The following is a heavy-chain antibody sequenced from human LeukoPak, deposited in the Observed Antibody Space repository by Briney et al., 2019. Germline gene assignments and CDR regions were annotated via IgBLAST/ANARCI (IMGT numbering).Heavy chain of an antibody. CDR3: ARDPRDIVVVPAAMLGYYYYGMDV. CDR2: IWYDGSNK. J-gene: IGHJ6*02. V-gene: IGHV3-33*01. Sequence: PGGSLRLSCAASGFTSSSYGMHWVRQAPGKGLEWVAVIWYDGSNKYYADSVKGRFTISRDNSKNTLYLQMNSLRAEDTAVYYCARDPRDIVVVPAAMLGYYYYGMDVWGQGTTATVSS. CDR1: GFTSSSYG. D-gene: IGHD2-2*01.